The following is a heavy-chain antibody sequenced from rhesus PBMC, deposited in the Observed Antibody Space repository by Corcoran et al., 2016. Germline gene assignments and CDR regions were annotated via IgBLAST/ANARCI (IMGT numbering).Heavy chain of an antibody. V-gene: IGHV4-165*02. Sequence: QVQLQESGPGLVKPSETLSLTCVVSGGPISGHYWNWIRQFPGKGLEWLGYIPGSSGNTYYNPSLKSRVTISTDTSKNQLSLKLTSVTAADSAVYYCSRNNEFWGQGALVTVSS. J-gene: IGHJ1*01. CDR2: IPGSSGNT. CDR1: GGPISGHY. CDR3: SRNNEF.